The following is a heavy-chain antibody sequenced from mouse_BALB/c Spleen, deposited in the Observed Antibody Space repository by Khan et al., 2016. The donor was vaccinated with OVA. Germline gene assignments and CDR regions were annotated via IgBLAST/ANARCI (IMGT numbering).Heavy chain of an antibody. Sequence: QVQLQQSGAELVRPGVSLKFSCTGSGYTITDYSMHWVKQRPAQSLEWIGGISSYNGDPNYNPKFKGKATMTVDTSSNTAYMELARLTSEDSAIXYCARGAKFAYWGQGTLVTVSA. CDR1: GYTITDYS. CDR3: ARGAKFAY. J-gene: IGHJ3*01. V-gene: IGHV1S137*01. CDR2: ISSYNGDP.